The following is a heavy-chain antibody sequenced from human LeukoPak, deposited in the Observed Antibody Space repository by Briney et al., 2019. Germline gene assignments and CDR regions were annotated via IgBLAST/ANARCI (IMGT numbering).Heavy chain of an antibody. D-gene: IGHD3-22*01. CDR1: GVSITSSSDY. J-gene: IGHJ4*02. CDR2: ILYSGST. V-gene: IGHV4-39*01. Sequence: SETLSLTCTVSGVSITSSSDYWGWIRQPPGKGLEWIGSILYSGSTYYNPSLESRLTMSIDTSKNRFSLKLSSVTAADTAAYYCARHYYDSSGYRRDYYFDYWGQGTLVTVSS. CDR3: ARHYYDSSGYRRDYYFDY.